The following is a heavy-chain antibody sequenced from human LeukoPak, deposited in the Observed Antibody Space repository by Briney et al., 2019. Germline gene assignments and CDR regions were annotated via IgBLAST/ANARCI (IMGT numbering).Heavy chain of an antibody. CDR1: GGTFSSYA. CDR2: IIPIFGTA. Sequence: SVKVPCKASGGTFSSYAISWVRQAPGQGLEWMGGIIPIFGTANYAQKFQGRVTITADESTSTAYMELSSLRSEDTAVYYCATSKIVVVPAVYYYGMDVWGQGTTVTVSS. CDR3: ATSKIVVVPAVYYYGMDV. V-gene: IGHV1-69*13. D-gene: IGHD2-2*01. J-gene: IGHJ6*02.